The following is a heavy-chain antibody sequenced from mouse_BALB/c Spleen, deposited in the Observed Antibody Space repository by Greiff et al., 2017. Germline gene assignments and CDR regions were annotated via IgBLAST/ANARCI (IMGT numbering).Heavy chain of an antibody. CDR3: ARFYYGSSLYYFDY. V-gene: IGHV1S81*02. CDR1: GYTFTSYW. Sequence: QVQLQQPGAELVKPGASVKLSCKASGYTFTSYWMHWVKQRPGQGLEWIGEINPSNGRTNYNEKFKSKATLTVDKSSSTAYMQLSSLTSEDSAVYYCARFYYGSSLYYFDYWGQGTTLTVSS. CDR2: INPSNGRT. D-gene: IGHD1-1*01. J-gene: IGHJ2*01.